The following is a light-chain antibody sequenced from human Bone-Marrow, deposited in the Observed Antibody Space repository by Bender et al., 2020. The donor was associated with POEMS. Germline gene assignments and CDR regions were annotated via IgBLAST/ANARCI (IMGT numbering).Light chain of an antibody. V-gene: IGLV2-14*02. J-gene: IGLJ3*02. CDR3: SSYTTGLNWV. Sequence: QSALTQPASVSGSPGQSITLSCTGTSSDVGSYNLVSWYQQHPGKAPKLIISEISNRPSGVSNRFSGSKSGNTASLTISGLQAEDEADYYCSSYTTGLNWVFGGGTKLTVL. CDR1: SSDVGSYNL. CDR2: EIS.